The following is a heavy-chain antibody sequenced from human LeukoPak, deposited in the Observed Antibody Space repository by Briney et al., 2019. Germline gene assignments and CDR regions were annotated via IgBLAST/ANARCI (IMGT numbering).Heavy chain of an antibody. D-gene: IGHD2-2*01. J-gene: IGHJ4*02. V-gene: IGHV3-30*04. CDR3: ARVDCRSTSCSPFDY. Sequence: GGSLRLSCAASGFTLSTFSMHWVRQAPGKGLEWVAVILYDGSTQYYADSVRGRFTASRDNSKDTLYLQMNSLRVEDTAVYYCARVDCRSTSCSPFDYWGQGTLATVSS. CDR2: ILYDGSTQ. CDR1: GFTLSTFS.